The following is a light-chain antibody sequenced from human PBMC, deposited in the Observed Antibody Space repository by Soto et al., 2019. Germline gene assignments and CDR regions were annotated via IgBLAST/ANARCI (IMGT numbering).Light chain of an antibody. CDR3: TSYTSITIVV. CDR1: NSDIGGYDY. CDR2: GVT. J-gene: IGLJ2*01. Sequence: QSVLTQPASVSGSPGQSITISCTGTNSDIGGYDYGSWYQHHPGKAPKLLIYGVTNRPSGVSDRFSGSKSGNTASLTISGLQAEDEADYYCTSYTSITIVVFGGGTKLTVL. V-gene: IGLV2-14*01.